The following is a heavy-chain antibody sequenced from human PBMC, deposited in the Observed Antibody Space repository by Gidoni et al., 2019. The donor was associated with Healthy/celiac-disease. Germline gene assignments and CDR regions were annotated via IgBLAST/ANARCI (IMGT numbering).Heavy chain of an antibody. CDR2: ISSSSSYI. J-gene: IGHJ4*02. D-gene: IGHD6-6*01. V-gene: IGHV3-21*01. Sequence: EVQLVESGGGLVKPGGSLSLSCAASGFTFSSYSMNWVRQAPGKGLEWVSSISSSSSYIYYADSVKGRFTISRDNAKNSLYLQMNSLRAEDTAVYYCATSIAARRGGFDYWGQGTLVTVSS. CDR1: GFTFSSYS. CDR3: ATSIAARRGGFDY.